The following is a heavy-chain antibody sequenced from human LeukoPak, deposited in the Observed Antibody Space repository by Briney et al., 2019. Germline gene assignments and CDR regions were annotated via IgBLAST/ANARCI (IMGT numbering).Heavy chain of an antibody. D-gene: IGHD5-18*01. Sequence: ASVNVSCKASGGTFSNYAISWVRQAPGQGLEWMGGVVPISGTVNYAQRFQGKVTIIADESTSTAYMELSSLRSEDTAVYYCARASYGGGYSYGYRLNWFDPWGQGTLVTVSS. J-gene: IGHJ5*02. CDR1: GGTFSNYA. CDR2: VVPISGTV. V-gene: IGHV1-69*13. CDR3: ARASYGGGYSYGYRLNWFDP.